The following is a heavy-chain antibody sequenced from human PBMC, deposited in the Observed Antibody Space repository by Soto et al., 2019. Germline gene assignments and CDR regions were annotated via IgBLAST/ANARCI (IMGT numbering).Heavy chain of an antibody. CDR1: GGSVSSSSYY. CDR3: ARHASRGYSSSWYFED. V-gene: IGHV4-39*01. D-gene: IGHD6-13*01. Sequence: QLQLQESGPGLVKPSETLSLTCNVSGGSVSSSSYYWGWIRQAPGKGLEWIVSTYYSAGTYYNPSLKRRVTTSMDASKNQFSLTVTSVTAAATAIYYCARHASRGYSSSWYFEDWGQGTPVTVSS. CDR2: TYYSAGT. J-gene: IGHJ4*02.